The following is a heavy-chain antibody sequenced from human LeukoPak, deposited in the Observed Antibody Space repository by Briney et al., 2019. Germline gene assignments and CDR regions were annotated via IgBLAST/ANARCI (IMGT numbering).Heavy chain of an antibody. J-gene: IGHJ4*02. D-gene: IGHD1-26*01. V-gene: IGHV3-23*01. Sequence: GGSLRLSCAASGFTFSSSAMSWVRQAPGKGLEWVSTISGSGGSTYYADSVKGRFTISRDTFTNTLYLHMNTLRAEDTAIYYCATLSGYFHHWGKGTLVTSSS. CDR3: ATLSGYFHH. CDR1: GFTFSSSA. CDR2: ISGSGGST.